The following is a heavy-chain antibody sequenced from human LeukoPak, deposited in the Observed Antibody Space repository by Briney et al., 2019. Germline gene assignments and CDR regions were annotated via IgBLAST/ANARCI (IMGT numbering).Heavy chain of an antibody. CDR2: SNPNSGGT. J-gene: IGHJ5*02. CDR3: ARGARAAAGTLLP. V-gene: IGHV1-2*06. Sequence: ASVKVSCKASGYTFTGYYMHWVRQAPGQGLEWMGRSNPNSGGTNYAQKFQGRVTMTRDTSISTAYMELSRLRSDDTAVYYCARGARAAAGTLLPWGQGTLVTVSS. D-gene: IGHD6-13*01. CDR1: GYTFTGYY.